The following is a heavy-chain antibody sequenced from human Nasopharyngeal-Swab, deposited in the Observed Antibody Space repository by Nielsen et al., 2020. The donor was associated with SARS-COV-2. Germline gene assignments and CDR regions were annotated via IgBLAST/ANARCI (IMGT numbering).Heavy chain of an antibody. J-gene: IGHJ5*02. Sequence: ASVKVSCKASGYTFNSYGNSWVRQAPGQGLEWRGWISAYNGNTNYAQKLQGRVTMTTDTSTSTASMELRSLRSVDTAVYYCARDWYERQWLVGNWFDPWGQGTLVTVSS. CDR3: ARDWYERQWLVGNWFDP. CDR2: ISAYNGNT. V-gene: IGHV1-18*01. D-gene: IGHD6-19*01. CDR1: GYTFNSYG.